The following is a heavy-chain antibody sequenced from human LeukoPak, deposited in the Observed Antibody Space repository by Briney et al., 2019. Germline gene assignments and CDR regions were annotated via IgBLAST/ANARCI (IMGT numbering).Heavy chain of an antibody. J-gene: IGHJ4*02. CDR3: ASSWGSSSGKFDY. D-gene: IGHD6-6*01. V-gene: IGHV5-51*01. CDR2: IYPGDSDT. CDR1: GSSFTSYW. Sequence: GESLQISCQGSGSSFTSYWIGWVRQLPGKGLEWMGIIYPGDSDTRYSPSFQGQVTISADKSISTAYLQWSSLKASDTAMYYCASSWGSSSGKFDYWGQGTLVTVSS.